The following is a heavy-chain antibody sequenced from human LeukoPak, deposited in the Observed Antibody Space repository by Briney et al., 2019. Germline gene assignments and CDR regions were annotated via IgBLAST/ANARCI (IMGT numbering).Heavy chain of an antibody. J-gene: IGHJ4*02. V-gene: IGHV3-23*01. Sequence: GGSLRLSCAASGFTFSTYVMSWVRQAPGKGLEWVSTIRGSDDGTYYADSVKGRFTISRDTSKNTLYLQMNSLRADDTAGYCCARRAWECGFFDYWGQGTLVTVSS. CDR2: IRGSDDGT. CDR1: GFTFSTYV. D-gene: IGHD1-26*01. CDR3: ARRAWECGFFDY.